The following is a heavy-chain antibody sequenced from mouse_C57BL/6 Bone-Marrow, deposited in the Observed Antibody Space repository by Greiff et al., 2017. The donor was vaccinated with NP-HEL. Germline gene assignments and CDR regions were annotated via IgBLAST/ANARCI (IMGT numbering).Heavy chain of an antibody. CDR3: TTTYDYDGGVAY. CDR1: GFNIKDDY. Sequence: VQLQQSGAELVRPGASVKLSCTASGFNIKDDYMHWVKQRPEQGLEWIGWIDPENGDTEYASKFQGKATITADTSSNTAYLQLSSLTSEDTAVDYCTTTYDYDGGVAYWGQGTLVTVSA. D-gene: IGHD2-4*01. V-gene: IGHV14-4*01. CDR2: IDPENGDT. J-gene: IGHJ3*01.